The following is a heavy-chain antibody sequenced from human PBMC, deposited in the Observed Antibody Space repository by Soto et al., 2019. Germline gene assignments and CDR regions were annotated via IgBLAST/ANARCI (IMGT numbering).Heavy chain of an antibody. J-gene: IGHJ6*02. CDR3: ARDRPYSQGRYGMDI. CDR2: IIPMFATA. D-gene: IGHD2-15*01. CDR1: GGTFSVNG. V-gene: IGHV1-69*06. Sequence: QVQLVQSGAEVRKPGFSVKVSCKPSGGTFSVNGVSWVRQAPGQGLEWMGGIIPMFATANYAQKFQGRVTITADKSTGTVYMGLSSLRSEDTAVYYCARDRPYSQGRYGMDIWGQGTTVTVS.